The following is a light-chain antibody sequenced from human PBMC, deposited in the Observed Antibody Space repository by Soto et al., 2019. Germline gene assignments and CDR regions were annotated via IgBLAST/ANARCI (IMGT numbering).Light chain of an antibody. CDR3: CSYAGGNLYV. CDR1: NSDVGGYNY. Sequence: QSVLTQPRSVSGSPRQSVSISCTGTNSDVGGYNYVSWYQQHPAKAPRLTIYDVTNRPSGVPDRFSGSKSGNTASLTISGLQADDEADYYCCSYAGGNLYVFGTGTKVTVL. CDR2: DVT. J-gene: IGLJ1*01. V-gene: IGLV2-11*01.